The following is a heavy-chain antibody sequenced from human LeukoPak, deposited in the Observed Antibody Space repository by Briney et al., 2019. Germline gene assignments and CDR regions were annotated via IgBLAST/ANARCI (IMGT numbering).Heavy chain of an antibody. CDR1: GFTFSSYA. CDR2: IKQDGSEK. J-gene: IGHJ6*02. Sequence: GRSLRLSCAASGFTFSSYAMHWVRQAPGKGLEWVANIKQDGSEKYYVDSVKGRFTISRDNAKNSLYLQMNGLRAEDTAVYYCARDSSAVYSNYYYYYGMDVWGQGTTVTVSS. CDR3: ARDSSAVYSNYYYYYGMDV. D-gene: IGHD4-11*01. V-gene: IGHV3-7*01.